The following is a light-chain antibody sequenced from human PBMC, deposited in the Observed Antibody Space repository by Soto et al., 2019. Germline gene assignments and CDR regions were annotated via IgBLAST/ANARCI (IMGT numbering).Light chain of an antibody. CDR3: EHFGGTTFT. V-gene: IGKV3-20*01. J-gene: IGKJ5*01. CDR1: QSVSSSY. CDR2: GAS. Sequence: EIVWTQSPGTLSLSPGERATLSCRASQSVSSSYIAWYQQRPGQTTSLLIYGASTRATGIPGRFSGSGSGTHFTLTMSRLEPGDFAVYYCEHFGGTTFTVGEGTRLEI.